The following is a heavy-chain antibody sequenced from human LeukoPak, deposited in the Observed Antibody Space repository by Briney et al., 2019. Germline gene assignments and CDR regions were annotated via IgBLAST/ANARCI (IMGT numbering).Heavy chain of an antibody. CDR2: ISGSGGST. CDR3: ARGLNRNDYGDYGY. CDR1: GFTFSSYA. D-gene: IGHD4-17*01. J-gene: IGHJ4*02. V-gene: IGHV3-23*01. Sequence: GGSLRLSCAASGFTFSSYAMNWVRQAPGKGLEWVSAISGSGGSTYYADSVKGRFTISRDNSKNTLYLQMNSLRAEDTAVYYCARGLNRNDYGDYGYWGQGTLVTVSS.